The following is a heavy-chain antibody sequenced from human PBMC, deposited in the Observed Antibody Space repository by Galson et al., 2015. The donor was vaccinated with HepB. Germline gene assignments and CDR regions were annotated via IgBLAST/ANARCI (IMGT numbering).Heavy chain of an antibody. D-gene: IGHD6-19*01. Sequence: SLRLSCAASGFTFNSYSMNWVRQAPGKGLEWIPYISSTGGTMYYADSVKGRFTISRDIAKRSLYLQMDSLRDEDTAVYYCARDSTGWYLFDFWGRGTLVTVSS. CDR3: ARDSTGWYLFDF. J-gene: IGHJ4*02. CDR2: ISSTGGTM. V-gene: IGHV3-48*02. CDR1: GFTFNSYS.